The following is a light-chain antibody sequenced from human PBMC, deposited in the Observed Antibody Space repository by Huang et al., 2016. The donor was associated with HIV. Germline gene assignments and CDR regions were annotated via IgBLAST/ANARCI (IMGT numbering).Light chain of an antibody. V-gene: IGKV1-8*01. Sequence: AIRMTQSPSSLSASTGDRVTITCRASQDIGTSLAWYQQRPGKAPVLLIFDASTLQRGVPSRFTGSGSRTVFTLTIACRQVDDVATYFCQHSDCLSPLTFGGGTKVDIK. CDR3: QHSDCLSPLT. CDR1: QDIGTS. CDR2: DAS. J-gene: IGKJ4*01.